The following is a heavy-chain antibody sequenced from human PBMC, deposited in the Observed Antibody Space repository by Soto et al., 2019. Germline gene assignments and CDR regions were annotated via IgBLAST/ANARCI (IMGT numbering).Heavy chain of an antibody. J-gene: IGHJ4*02. CDR3: ARAWGEAFDY. CDR1: GGSISSYY. V-gene: IGHV4-59*01. CDR2: IYYSGST. D-gene: IGHD3-16*01. Sequence: QVQLQESGPGLVKPSETLSLTCTVSGGSISSYYWSWIRQPPGKGLEWIGYIYYSGSTNYNPSLXSXAXIXLDTSKTQFSLKLSSVTAADTAVYYCARAWGEAFDYWGQGTLVTVSS.